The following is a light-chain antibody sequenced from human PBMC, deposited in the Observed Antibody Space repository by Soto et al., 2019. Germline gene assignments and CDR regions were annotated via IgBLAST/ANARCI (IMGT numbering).Light chain of an antibody. Sequence: QSVLSHPASVSWSPGHSITISCTGTSSDVGIYNLVSWYQQHPGKGPKVIVYEGSKRPSGVSNRFSGSKSGNTASLTISGLHPEDEADYYCCSYAGSSTLYVFGTGTKVTVL. CDR3: CSYAGSSTLYV. J-gene: IGLJ1*01. V-gene: IGLV2-23*01. CDR2: EGS. CDR1: SSDVGIYNL.